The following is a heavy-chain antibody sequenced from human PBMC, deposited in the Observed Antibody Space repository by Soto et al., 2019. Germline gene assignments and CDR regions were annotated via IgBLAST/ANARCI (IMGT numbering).Heavy chain of an antibody. D-gene: IGHD4-17*01. J-gene: IGHJ6*03. CDR3: ARIYGDYERVYYYYYMDV. CDR2: IYPGDSDT. CDR1: GYSFTSYW. V-gene: IGHV5-51*03. Sequence: EVQLVQSGAEVKKPGESLKISCKGSGYSFTSYWICWLRQMPGKGLEWMGIIYPGDSDTRYSPSFQGQVTISADKSISTAYLQWSSLKASDTAMYYCARIYGDYERVYYYYYMDVWGKGTTVTVSS.